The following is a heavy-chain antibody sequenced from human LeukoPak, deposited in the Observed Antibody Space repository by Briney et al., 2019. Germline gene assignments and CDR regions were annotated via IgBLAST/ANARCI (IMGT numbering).Heavy chain of an antibody. CDR1: GGSISRHY. CDR3: ARHVGPGYSYGFDN. Sequence: PSETLSLTCTVSGGSISRHYWSWIRHAPGKGLEWIGYISYSGSTNYNPSLKSRVTISVDTSKNQFSLKLSSVTAADTAVFYCARHVGPGYSYGFDNWGQGTLVTVSS. CDR2: ISYSGST. D-gene: IGHD5-18*01. V-gene: IGHV4-59*08. J-gene: IGHJ4*02.